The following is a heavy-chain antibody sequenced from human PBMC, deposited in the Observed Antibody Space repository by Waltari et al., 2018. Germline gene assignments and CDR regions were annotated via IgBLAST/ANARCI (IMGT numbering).Heavy chain of an antibody. J-gene: IGHJ3*02. Sequence: QVQLQQWGAGLLKPSETLSLTCAVYGGSFSGYYWSWIRQPPGKGLEWIGEINHSGSTNYNPSLKSRVTISVDTSKNQFFLKLSSVTAADTAVYYCAGHDYGDYEGAFDIWGQGTMVTVSS. CDR3: AGHDYGDYEGAFDI. CDR1: GGSFSGYY. V-gene: IGHV4-34*01. CDR2: INHSGST. D-gene: IGHD4-17*01.